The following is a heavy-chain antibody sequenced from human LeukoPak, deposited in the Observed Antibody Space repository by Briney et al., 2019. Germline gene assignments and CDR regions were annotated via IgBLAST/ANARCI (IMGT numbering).Heavy chain of an antibody. Sequence: GGSLRLSCAASGFTFSNYAMSWVRQAPGKGLEWVPIISDSGGSTYYADSVKGRFTISRDNSKNTLYLQMNSLRAEDTAVYYCAKRSIVDYWGQGTLVTVSS. CDR3: AKRSIVDY. J-gene: IGHJ4*02. V-gene: IGHV3-23*01. CDR1: GFTFSNYA. CDR2: ISDSGGST.